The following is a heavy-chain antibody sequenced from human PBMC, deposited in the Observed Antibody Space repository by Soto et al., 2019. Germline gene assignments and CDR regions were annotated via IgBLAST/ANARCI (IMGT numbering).Heavy chain of an antibody. J-gene: IGHJ4*02. Sequence: QVQLVQSGAEVKKPGSSVKISCKASGGTFSSNTINWVRQAAGQGLEWMGGIIPLFGTPNYPEKFQGRGTITADKSTNTEYMELSGLRSEDTAVYYCASKAACGGDCYAFDSWGQGTLVSVS. CDR3: ASKAACGGDCYAFDS. V-gene: IGHV1-69*06. CDR2: IIPLFGTP. CDR1: GGTFSSNT. D-gene: IGHD2-21*02.